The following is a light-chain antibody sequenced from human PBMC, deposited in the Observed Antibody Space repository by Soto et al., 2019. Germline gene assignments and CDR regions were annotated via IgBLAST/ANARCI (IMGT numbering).Light chain of an antibody. Sequence: DIRLTQATSSLSASVGDRVTITCRSSQDINNHLNWYQQKPGEAPKLIIYLASTLQSGVPARFSGDGYGTDFSLTITSLQPEDFDTYYCQQNYNNPRTFGQGTKVDIK. CDR3: QQNYNNPRT. V-gene: IGKV1-39*01. CDR1: QDINNH. J-gene: IGKJ1*01. CDR2: LAS.